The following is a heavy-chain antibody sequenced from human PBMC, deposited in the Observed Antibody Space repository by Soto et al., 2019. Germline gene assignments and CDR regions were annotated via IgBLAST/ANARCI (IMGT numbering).Heavy chain of an antibody. J-gene: IGHJ3*01. CDR3: ARDILNVGTRANDAFDV. D-gene: IGHD1-1*01. CDR1: GFTFSDTL. V-gene: IGHV1-3*01. CDR2: INPANGNT. Sequence: QVQLVQSGAEVKKPGASVKISCQASGFTFSDTLINWVRQGPGQRLEWMGWINPANGNTRYSESFQGRVSISSLSSASTVDVALSDLTSEDTAVYYGARDILNVGTRANDAFDVWSQGTLITVSS.